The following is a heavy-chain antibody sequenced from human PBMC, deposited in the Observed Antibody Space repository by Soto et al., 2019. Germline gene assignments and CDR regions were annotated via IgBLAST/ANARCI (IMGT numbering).Heavy chain of an antibody. D-gene: IGHD4-17*01. CDR3: ARVEMTTVTIGAFDI. CDR2: ISYDGSNK. CDR1: GFTFSSYA. J-gene: IGHJ3*02. Sequence: QVQLVESGGGVVQPGRSLRLSCAASGFTFSSYAMHWVRQAPGKGLEWVAVISYDGSNKYYADSVKGRFTISRDNSKNTLYLQMNSLRAEDTAVYYCARVEMTTVTIGAFDIWGQGTRVTVSS. V-gene: IGHV3-30-3*01.